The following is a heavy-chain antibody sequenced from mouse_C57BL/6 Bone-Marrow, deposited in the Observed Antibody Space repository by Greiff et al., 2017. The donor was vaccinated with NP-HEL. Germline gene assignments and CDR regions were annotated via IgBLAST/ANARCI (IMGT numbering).Heavy chain of an antibody. CDR2: ISDGGSYT. J-gene: IGHJ2*01. Sequence: EVKLQESGGGLVKPGGSLKLSCAASGFTFSSYAMSWVRQTPEKRLEWVATISDGGSYTYYPDNVKGRFTISRDNAKNNLYLQMSHLKSEDTAMYYCATYDGYWGYWGQGTTLTVSS. CDR3: ATYDGYWGY. V-gene: IGHV5-4*03. CDR1: GFTFSSYA. D-gene: IGHD2-3*01.